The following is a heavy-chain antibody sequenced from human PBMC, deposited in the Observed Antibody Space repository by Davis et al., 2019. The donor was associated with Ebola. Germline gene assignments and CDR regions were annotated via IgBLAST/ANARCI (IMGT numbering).Heavy chain of an antibody. D-gene: IGHD4-11*01. CDR2: IYYSGST. CDR1: GGSISSYY. V-gene: IGHV4-39*01. Sequence: MPSETLSLTCTVSGGSISSYYWGWIRQPPGKGLEWIGSIYYSGSTYYNPSLKSRVTISVDTSKNQFSLKLSSVTAADTAVYYCARGVDYPFDYWGQGTLVTVSS. CDR3: ARGVDYPFDY. J-gene: IGHJ4*02.